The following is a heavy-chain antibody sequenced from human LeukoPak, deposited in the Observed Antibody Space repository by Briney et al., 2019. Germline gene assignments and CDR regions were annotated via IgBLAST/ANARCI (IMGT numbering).Heavy chain of an antibody. CDR3: ARDRVDYGDYDFDY. Sequence: GASVKVSCKASGYTFTGYYMHWVRQAPGQGLEWMGWINPNSGGTNYAQKFQGRVTMTRDTSISTAYMELSRLRSDDTAVYYCARDRVDYGDYDFDYWGQGTLVTVSS. CDR1: GYTFTGYY. CDR2: INPNSGGT. J-gene: IGHJ4*02. D-gene: IGHD4-17*01. V-gene: IGHV1-2*02.